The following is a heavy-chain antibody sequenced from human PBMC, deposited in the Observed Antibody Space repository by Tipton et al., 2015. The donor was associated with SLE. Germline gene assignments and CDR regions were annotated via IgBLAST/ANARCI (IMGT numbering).Heavy chain of an antibody. CDR1: GGSMNSGSFY. J-gene: IGHJ4*02. D-gene: IGHD1-26*01. CDR3: ARGSRVEEELKY. Sequence: LRLSCTVSGGSMNSGSFYWSWIRQPAGKGLQWIGRIYTTGSPNYNPSLKSRLTISVDTSKNEFSLRLKTVTATDTAVYYCARGSRVEEELKYGGQGALVTVSS. V-gene: IGHV4-61*02. CDR2: IYTTGSP.